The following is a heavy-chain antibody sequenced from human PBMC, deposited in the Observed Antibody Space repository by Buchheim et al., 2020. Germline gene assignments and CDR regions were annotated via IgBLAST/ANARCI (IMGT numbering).Heavy chain of an antibody. D-gene: IGHD3-16*02. V-gene: IGHV4-34*01. Sequence: QVQLQQWGAGLLKPSETLSLTCAVYGGSFSGYYWSWIRQPPGKGLEWIGEINHSGSTNYNPSLKSRVTISVDTSKNQFSLKLSSVTAADTAVYYCARGYVWGSYRHHSVFDYWGQGTL. J-gene: IGHJ4*02. CDR2: INHSGST. CDR1: GGSFSGYY. CDR3: ARGYVWGSYRHHSVFDY.